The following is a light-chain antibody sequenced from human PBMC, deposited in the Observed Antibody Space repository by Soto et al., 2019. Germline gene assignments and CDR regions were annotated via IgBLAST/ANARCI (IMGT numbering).Light chain of an antibody. CDR3: CSYASSRWV. CDR1: SDDIGNFNL. V-gene: IGLV2-23*02. Sequence: QSALTQPASVSGSPGQSITVSCTGTSDDIGNFNLVSWYQQFPGKAPKLIVYEVNKRPLGVSDRFSGSKSGNTASLTIAGLHDEDEAYYHCCSYASSRWVFGGGTKLTVL. CDR2: EVN. J-gene: IGLJ3*02.